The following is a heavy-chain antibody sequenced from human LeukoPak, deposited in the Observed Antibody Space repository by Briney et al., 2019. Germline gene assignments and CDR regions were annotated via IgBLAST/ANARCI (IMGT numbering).Heavy chain of an antibody. J-gene: IGHJ6*03. CDR2: IRYDGSNK. Sequence: GGSLRLSCAASGFTFSSYGMYWVRQAPGKGLEWVAFIRYDGSNKYYADSVKGRFTISRDNSKNTLYLQMKSLRAEDTAVYYCAKGGGYEAQYYFYYMDVWGKGTTVTVSS. D-gene: IGHD5-12*01. V-gene: IGHV3-30*02. CDR1: GFTFSSYG. CDR3: AKGGGYEAQYYFYYMDV.